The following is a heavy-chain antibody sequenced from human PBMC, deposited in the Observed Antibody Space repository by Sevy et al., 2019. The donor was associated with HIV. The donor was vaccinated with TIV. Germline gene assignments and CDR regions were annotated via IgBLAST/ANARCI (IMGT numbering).Heavy chain of an antibody. CDR1: GFTFDDYA. CDR2: ISWNSGSI. V-gene: IGHV3-9*03. Sequence: GGSLRLSCAASGFTFDDYAMHWVRQAPGKGLEWVSGISWNSGSIGYADSVKGRFTISRDNAKNSLYLQMNSLRAEDMVLYYCAKDSSSGGRGAFDIWGQGTMVTVSS. J-gene: IGHJ3*02. CDR3: AKDSSSGGRGAFDI. D-gene: IGHD6-13*01.